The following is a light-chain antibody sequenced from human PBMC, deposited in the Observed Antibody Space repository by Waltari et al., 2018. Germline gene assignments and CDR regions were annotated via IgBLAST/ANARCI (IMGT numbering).Light chain of an antibody. Sequence: QPVLTQPPSVSGAPGQRVTIPCTGSSSNLGANYDVHWYQQLPGTAPKLLIYVNNNRPSGVPDRFSGSGSGTDFNLTISSLQAEDVAVYYCQQYYSLPWAFGQGT. V-gene: IGLV1-40*01. CDR3: QQYYSLPWA. CDR1: SSNLGANYD. J-gene: IGLJ3*02. CDR2: VNN.